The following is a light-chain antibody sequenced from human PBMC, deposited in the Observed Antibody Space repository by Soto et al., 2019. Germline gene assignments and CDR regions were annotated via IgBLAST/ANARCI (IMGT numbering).Light chain of an antibody. V-gene: IGKV3-20*01. Sequence: EIVLTQSPGTLSLSTGESATLSCRASQSVSSSYLAWYQQKPGQAPRLLIYDASSRATGIPDRFSGSGSGTDFTLTISRLEPEDFAVYYCQQYGSSSYTFGQGTKLEIK. CDR3: QQYGSSSYT. CDR1: QSVSSSY. J-gene: IGKJ2*01. CDR2: DAS.